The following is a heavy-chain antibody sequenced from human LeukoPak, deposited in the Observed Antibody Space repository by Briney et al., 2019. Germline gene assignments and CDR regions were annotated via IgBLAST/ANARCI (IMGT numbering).Heavy chain of an antibody. CDR2: ISDSGGST. V-gene: IGHV3-23*01. CDR1: GITLSNYG. D-gene: IGHD3-22*01. Sequence: VGSLRLSCAVSGITLSNYGMSWVPHAPGEGLEWVAGISDSGGSTNYADSVKGRFTISRDNPKNTLYLQMNSLRAEDTAVYFCAKRGVVIRVILVGFHKEAYYFDSWGQGALVTVSS. CDR3: AKRGVVIRVILVGFHKEAYYFDS. J-gene: IGHJ4*02.